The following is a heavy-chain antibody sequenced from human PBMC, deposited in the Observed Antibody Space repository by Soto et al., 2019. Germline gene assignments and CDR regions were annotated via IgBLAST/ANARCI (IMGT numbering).Heavy chain of an antibody. CDR2: IYYSGST. D-gene: IGHD3-22*01. CDR1: GGSISSYY. V-gene: IGHV4-59*12. CDR3: AREYNKSGYRRLDP. J-gene: IGHJ5*02. Sequence: SETLSLTCTVSGGSISSYYWSWIRQPPGKGLEWIGYIYYSGSTNYNPSLKSRVTISVDTSKNQFSLKLTSVTAADTAVYYCAREYNKSGYRRLDPWGQGTLVTVSS.